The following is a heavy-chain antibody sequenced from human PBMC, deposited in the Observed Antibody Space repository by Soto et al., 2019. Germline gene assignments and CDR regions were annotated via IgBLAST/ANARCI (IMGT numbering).Heavy chain of an antibody. CDR3: AHTHEYSSSYYFDY. D-gene: IGHD6-6*01. J-gene: IGHJ4*02. CDR2: IYWDDDK. Sequence: QITLKESGPTLVKPTQTLTLTCTFSGFSLSTSGVGVGWIRQPPGKALEWLALIYWDDDKRYSPSLKSRLTITKDTSNSQVVLTMTNMDPVDTATYYCAHTHEYSSSYYFDYWGQGTLVTVSS. CDR1: GFSLSTSGVG. V-gene: IGHV2-5*02.